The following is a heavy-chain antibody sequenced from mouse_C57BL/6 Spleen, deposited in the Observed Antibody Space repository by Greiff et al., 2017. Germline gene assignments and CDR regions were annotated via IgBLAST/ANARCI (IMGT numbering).Heavy chain of an antibody. J-gene: IGHJ3*01. V-gene: IGHV1-77*01. Sequence: VQLQQSGAELVKPGASVKISCKASGYTFTDYYINWVKQRPGQGLEWIGKIGPGSGSTYYNEKFKGTATLTADKSSSTAYLQLSSLTSEDSAVYFCARRAPDGYPFAYWGQGTLVTVSA. CDR3: ARRAPDGYPFAY. CDR2: IGPGSGST. D-gene: IGHD2-3*01. CDR1: GYTFTDYY.